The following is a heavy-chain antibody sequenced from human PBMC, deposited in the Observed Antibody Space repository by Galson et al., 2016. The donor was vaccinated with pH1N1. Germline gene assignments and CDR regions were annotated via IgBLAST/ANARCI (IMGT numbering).Heavy chain of an antibody. Sequence: SLRLSCAASGFIFSDYRMSWVRQAPGKGLEWVAKINQDGSRKYYADSMKGRCTISRDNAENSLSLQMNSLRVEDTALYYCATEDYYTSLYWGQGILVTVSS. D-gene: IGHD1-26*01. CDR3: ATEDYYTSLY. CDR1: GFIFSDYR. V-gene: IGHV3-7*01. J-gene: IGHJ4*02. CDR2: INQDGSRK.